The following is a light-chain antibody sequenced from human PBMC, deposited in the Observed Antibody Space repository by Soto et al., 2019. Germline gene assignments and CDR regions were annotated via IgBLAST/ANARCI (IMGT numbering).Light chain of an antibody. Sequence: DIQMTQSPSTLSASVGDRVIITCRASQSIKTWLAWYQQKPGKAPKLLIYKASSLESGVPSRFSGSGSGTEFTLTISSLQPDDFATYYCQQYNTYATFGPGTKVDIK. J-gene: IGKJ2*01. V-gene: IGKV1-5*03. CDR3: QQYNTYAT. CDR1: QSIKTW. CDR2: KAS.